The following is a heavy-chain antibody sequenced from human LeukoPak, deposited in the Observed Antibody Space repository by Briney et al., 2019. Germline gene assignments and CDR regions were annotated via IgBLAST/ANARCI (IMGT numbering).Heavy chain of an antibody. CDR2: INPNNGGT. D-gene: IGHD2-15*01. CDR1: GYTFNGYY. V-gene: IGHV1-2*02. CDR3: ASGREYCSGGSCYSSDYAFDI. J-gene: IGHJ3*02. Sequence: ASVKVSCKASGYTFNGYYMHWVRQAPGQGLEWMGWINPNNGGTNYAQKFQGRVTMTRDTSITTAYMELSRLRSDDTAVYYCASGREYCSGGSCYSSDYAFDIWGQGTMVTVSS.